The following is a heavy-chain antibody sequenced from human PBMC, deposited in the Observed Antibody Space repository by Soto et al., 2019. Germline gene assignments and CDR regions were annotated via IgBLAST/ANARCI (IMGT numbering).Heavy chain of an antibody. CDR3: ASIPASGVGATSEVDY. J-gene: IGHJ4*02. CDR2: INGDGTST. Sequence: HPGGSLRLSCAASGFTFSIHWMHWVRQAPGKGLVWVSRINGDGTSTGYADSVKGRFTISRDNAKNMLYLQMNSLRAEDTAVYYCASIPASGVGATSEVDYWGPGALVTVSS. D-gene: IGHD1-26*01. V-gene: IGHV3-74*01. CDR1: GFTFSIHW.